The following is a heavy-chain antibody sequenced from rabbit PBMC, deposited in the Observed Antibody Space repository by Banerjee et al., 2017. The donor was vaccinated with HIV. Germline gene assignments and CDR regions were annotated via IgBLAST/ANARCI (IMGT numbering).Heavy chain of an antibody. D-gene: IGHD4-1*01. CDR2: IYGGDGST. Sequence: EESGGGLVKPGGTLTLTCKASGFSLFFYWMCWVRQAPGKGLELIGCIYGGDGSTDYTNWVNGRFTISKTASTVDLKMTSLTAADTATYFCARDLTGVIGWNFGWRGPGTLVTVS. CDR3: ARDLTGVIGWNFGW. J-gene: IGHJ2*01. V-gene: IGHV1S42*01. CDR1: GFSLFFYW.